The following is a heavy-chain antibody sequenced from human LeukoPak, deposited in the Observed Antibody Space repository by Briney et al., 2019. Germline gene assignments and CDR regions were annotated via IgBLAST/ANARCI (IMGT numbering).Heavy chain of an antibody. D-gene: IGHD3-22*01. Sequence: GESLKISCKGSGYSFTSYWIGWVRQMPGKGLEWMGIIYPGDSDTRYSPSFQGQVTISADKSISTAYLQWSSLKASDTAMYYCARTNIDYYDSSGPNSGNWFDPWGQGTLVTVSS. V-gene: IGHV5-51*01. J-gene: IGHJ5*02. CDR1: GYSFTSYW. CDR2: IYPGDSDT. CDR3: ARTNIDYYDSSGPNSGNWFDP.